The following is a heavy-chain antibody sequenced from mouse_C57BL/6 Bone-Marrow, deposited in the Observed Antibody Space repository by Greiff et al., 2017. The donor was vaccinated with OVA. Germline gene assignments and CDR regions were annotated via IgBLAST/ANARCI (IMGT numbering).Heavy chain of an antibody. CDR1: GYTFTSYD. CDR3: ARQGTNC. J-gene: IGHJ2*01. V-gene: IGHV1-85*01. D-gene: IGHD2-13*01. CDR2: ISPNDGST. Sequence: VQLHQSGPELVKPGASVKLSCKASGYTFTSYDMNWVKQRPGQGLEWLGWISPNDGSTKYNEKFKGKATVTADTSASTAYMELHSLTSEDSAVDCCARQGTNCWGQGTTLTVSS.